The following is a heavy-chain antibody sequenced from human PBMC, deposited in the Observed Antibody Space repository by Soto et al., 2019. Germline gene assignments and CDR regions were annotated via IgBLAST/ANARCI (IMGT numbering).Heavy chain of an antibody. CDR1: GGSFGTNY. J-gene: IGHJ5*02. V-gene: IGHV4-59*13. D-gene: IGHD3-10*01. CDR2: TYHTGST. CDR3: ATDSAGRGPFDP. Sequence: SETLSLTCTISGGSFGTNYWSWVRQAPGKGLEWIGYTYHTGSTKYNPSLNSRATISVDTSKNQFSLTLNSAAAADTAVYYCATDSAGRGPFDPWGQGILVTVSS.